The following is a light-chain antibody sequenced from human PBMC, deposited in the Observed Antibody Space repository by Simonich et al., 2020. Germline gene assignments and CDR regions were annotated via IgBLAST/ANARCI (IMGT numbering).Light chain of an antibody. J-gene: IGKJ1*01. CDR1: QSISSY. Sequence: DIQMTQSPSSLSASVGDRVTITCRASQSISSYLNWYQQKPGKAPKLLIYAASSVQSGVPSRFSGSGSGTDFTLTISSLQPEDFATDYCQQSYSTPWTFGQGTKVEIK. CDR2: AAS. V-gene: IGKV1-39*01. CDR3: QQSYSTPWT.